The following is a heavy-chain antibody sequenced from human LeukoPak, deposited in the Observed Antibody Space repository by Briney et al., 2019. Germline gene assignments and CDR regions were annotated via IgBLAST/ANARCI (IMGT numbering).Heavy chain of an antibody. D-gene: IGHD5-24*01. CDR3: TRDSHRNSDDY. J-gene: IGHJ4*02. Sequence: GGSLRLSCAASGFTFSSDWMNWVRQAPGKGLEWVANINPDGSEKYSVDSVKGRFTISRDNAENSLYLQMNSLRAVDTAVYYCTRDSHRNSDDYWGQGTLVTVSS. V-gene: IGHV3-7*01. CDR2: INPDGSEK. CDR1: GFTFSSDW.